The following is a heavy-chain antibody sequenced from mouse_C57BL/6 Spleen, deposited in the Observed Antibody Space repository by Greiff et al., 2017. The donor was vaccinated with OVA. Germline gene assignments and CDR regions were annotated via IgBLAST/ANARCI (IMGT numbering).Heavy chain of an antibody. J-gene: IGHJ4*01. CDR3: ARGDEYALYYAMDY. CDR2: IYPGSGNT. CDR1: GYTFTDYY. V-gene: IGHV1-76*01. D-gene: IGHD5-1*01. Sequence: VQLQQSGAELVRPGASVKLSCKASGYTFTDYYINWVKQRPGQGLEWIARIYPGSGNTYYNEKFKGKATLTAEKSSSTAYMQLSSLTSEDSAVYFCARGDEYALYYAMDYWGQGTSVTVSS.